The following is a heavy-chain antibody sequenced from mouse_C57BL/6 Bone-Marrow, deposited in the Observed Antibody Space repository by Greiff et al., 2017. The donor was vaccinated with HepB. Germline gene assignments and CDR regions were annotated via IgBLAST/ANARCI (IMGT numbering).Heavy chain of an antibody. D-gene: IGHD2-1*01. CDR2: INPGSGGT. CDR3: ARWGIYYGNWYFDV. J-gene: IGHJ1*03. V-gene: IGHV1-54*01. CDR1: GYAFTNYL. Sequence: QVQLQQSGAELVRPGPSVKVSCKASGYAFTNYLIEWVKQRPGQGLEWIGVINPGSGGTNYNEKFKGKATMTADKSSSTAYMQLSSLTSEDSAVYFCARWGIYYGNWYFDVWGTGTTVTVSS.